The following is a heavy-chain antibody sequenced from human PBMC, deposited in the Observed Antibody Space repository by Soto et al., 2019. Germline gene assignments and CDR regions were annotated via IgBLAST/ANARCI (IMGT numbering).Heavy chain of an antibody. Sequence: SETLSLTCTVSGGSISSYYWSWIRQPPGKGLEWIGYIYYSGSTNYNPSLKSRVTISVDTSKNQFSLKLSSVTAADTAVYYCAREGYYYDSSGPRGWFDPWGQGTLVTVSS. CDR1: GGSISSYY. J-gene: IGHJ5*02. CDR2: IYYSGST. V-gene: IGHV4-59*01. D-gene: IGHD3-22*01. CDR3: AREGYYYDSSGPRGWFDP.